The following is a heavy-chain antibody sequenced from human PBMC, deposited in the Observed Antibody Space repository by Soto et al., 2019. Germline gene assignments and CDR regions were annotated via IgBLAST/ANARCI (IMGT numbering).Heavy chain of an antibody. V-gene: IGHV3-11*01. CDR1: GFTFSDYY. J-gene: IGHJ6*03. Sequence: GGSLRLSCAASGFTFSDYYMSWIRQAPGKGLEWVSYISSSGSTIYYADSVKGRFTISRDNAKNSLYLQMNSLRAEDTAVYYCARAGSSWPNYYYYMDVWGKGTTVTVSS. D-gene: IGHD6-13*01. CDR2: ISSSGSTI. CDR3: ARAGSSWPNYYYYMDV.